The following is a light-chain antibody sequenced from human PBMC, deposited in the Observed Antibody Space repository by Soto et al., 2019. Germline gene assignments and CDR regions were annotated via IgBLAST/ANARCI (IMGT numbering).Light chain of an antibody. V-gene: IGKV3-15*01. CDR3: QQYNEWPFT. CDR2: GAS. CDR1: QSVSNN. Sequence: IVLTQSPGTLSLSPGERAPLSCRSSQSVSNNYLAWYQQKPGQAPRLLIYGASTRATGIPARFSGSGSGTEFILTVSRLQSEDFAVYYCQQYNEWPFTFGPGTKVDI. J-gene: IGKJ3*01.